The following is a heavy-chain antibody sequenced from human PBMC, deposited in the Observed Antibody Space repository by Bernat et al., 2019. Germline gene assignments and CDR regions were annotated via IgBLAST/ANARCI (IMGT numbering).Heavy chain of an antibody. D-gene: IGHD6-13*01. J-gene: IGHJ4*02. CDR2: ISSSGSTI. V-gene: IGHV3-48*03. CDR1: GFTFSSYE. CDR3: ARGLRGIAAGAHDY. Sequence: VQLVESGGGVVQPGRSLRLSCAASGFTFSSYEMNWVRQAPGKGLEWVSYISSSGSTIYYADSVKGRFTISRDNAKNSLYLQMNSLRAEDTAVYYCARGLRGIAAGAHDYWGQGTLVTVSS.